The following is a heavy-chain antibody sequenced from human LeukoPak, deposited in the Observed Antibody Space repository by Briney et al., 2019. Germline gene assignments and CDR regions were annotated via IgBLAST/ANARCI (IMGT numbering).Heavy chain of an antibody. J-gene: IGHJ4*02. D-gene: IGHD2-2*01. CDR3: AHGSMYQLDY. Sequence: GTLRLSCAASGFSFSSHGMSWVRQAPGKGLEWVSGIIGGAGGTYYADSVKGRFTISRDNAKNTLYLQMNSLRAEDTAVYYCAHGSMYQLDYWGQGTLVTVSS. V-gene: IGHV3-23*01. CDR2: IIGGAGGT. CDR1: GFSFSSHG.